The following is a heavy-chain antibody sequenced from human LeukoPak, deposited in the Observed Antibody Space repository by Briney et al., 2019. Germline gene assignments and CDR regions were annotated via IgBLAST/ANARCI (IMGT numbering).Heavy chain of an antibody. D-gene: IGHD3-10*01. Sequence: SETLSLTCTVSGGSISSSSYYWGWIRQPPGKGLEWIGSIYYSGSTYYNPSLKSRVTISVDTSKNQFSLKLSSVTAADTAVYYCARSPGPLVPAAFDIWGQGTMVTVSS. CDR3: ARSPGPLVPAAFDI. V-gene: IGHV4-39*01. J-gene: IGHJ3*02. CDR2: IYYSGST. CDR1: GGSISSSSYY.